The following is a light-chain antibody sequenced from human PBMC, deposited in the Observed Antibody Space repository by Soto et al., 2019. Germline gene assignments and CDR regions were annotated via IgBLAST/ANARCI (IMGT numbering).Light chain of an antibody. CDR3: CSYAGSNTYV. CDR2: EDN. CDR1: SSDVGSYNL. J-gene: IGLJ1*01. Sequence: QSVLTQPASVSGSPGQSITISCTETSSDVGSYNLVSWYQHHPGKAPKLMIYEDNKRPSGVSNRSSGSKSGNTASLTISGLQAEDEADYYCCSYAGSNTYVFGTGTKVTVL. V-gene: IGLV2-23*01.